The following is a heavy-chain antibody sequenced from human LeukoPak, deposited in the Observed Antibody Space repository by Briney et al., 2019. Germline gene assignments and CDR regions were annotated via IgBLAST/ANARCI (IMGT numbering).Heavy chain of an antibody. CDR2: IWYDGSNK. D-gene: IGHD4-11*01. CDR1: GFTFRNYV. CDR3: ASNYGG. Sequence: GGSLRLSCAASGFTFRNYVIHWVRQAPGKGLEWVAVIWYDGSNKYYADSVKGRFTISRDNSKNTLYLQMNSLRAEDTAVYYCASNYGGWGQGTLVTVSS. V-gene: IGHV3-33*08. J-gene: IGHJ4*02.